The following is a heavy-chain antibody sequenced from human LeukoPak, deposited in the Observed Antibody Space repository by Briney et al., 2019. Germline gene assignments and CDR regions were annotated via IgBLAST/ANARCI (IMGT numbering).Heavy chain of an antibody. CDR2: IYTSGSP. D-gene: IGHD3-22*01. Sequence: SETLSLTCTVSGGSISSYDWSWVRQPAGKGLEWVGRIYTSGSPNYNPSLKRRVTMSVDTSNNQFSLKLISVTAADTAVYYCARDRYYYDSSGRDAFYIWGQGTMVTVSS. CDR3: ARDRYYYDSSGRDAFYI. J-gene: IGHJ3*02. CDR1: GGSISSYD. V-gene: IGHV4-4*07.